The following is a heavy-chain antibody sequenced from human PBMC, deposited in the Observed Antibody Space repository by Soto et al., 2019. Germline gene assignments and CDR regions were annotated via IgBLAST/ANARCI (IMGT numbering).Heavy chain of an antibody. Sequence: GGSLGLSCAASGFTFSDLWMSWVRQAPGKGLEWVANIKQDGSTKNYVDSVKGRFTISRDNAKSLLYLQMNSLRVEDTAVYYCTRNQVKADYWGQETLVTVSS. V-gene: IGHV3-7*01. CDR2: IKQDGSTK. CDR1: GFTFSDLW. CDR3: TRNQVKADY. J-gene: IGHJ4*02. D-gene: IGHD3-22*01.